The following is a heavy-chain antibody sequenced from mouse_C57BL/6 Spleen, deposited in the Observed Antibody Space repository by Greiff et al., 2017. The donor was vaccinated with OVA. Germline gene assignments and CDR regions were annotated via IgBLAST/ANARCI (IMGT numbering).Heavy chain of an antibody. CDR3: ARAWDYYGSSQYYAMDY. J-gene: IGHJ4*01. V-gene: IGHV5-16*01. D-gene: IGHD1-1*01. CDR1: GFTFSDYY. CDR2: INYDGSST. Sequence: EVQVVESEGGLVQPGSSMKLSCTASGFTFSDYYMAWVRQVPEKGLEWVANINYDGSSTYYLDSLKSRFIISRDNAKNILYLQMSSLKSEDTATYYCARAWDYYGSSQYYAMDYWGQGTSVTVSS.